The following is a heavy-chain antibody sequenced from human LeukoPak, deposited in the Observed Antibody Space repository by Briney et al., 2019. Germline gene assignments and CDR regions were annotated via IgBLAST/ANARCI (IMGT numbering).Heavy chain of an antibody. D-gene: IGHD6-13*01. CDR2: ISGSGGST. Sequence: GGSLRLSCAASGFTSSSYAMSWVRQAPGKGLEWVSAISGSGGSTYYADSVKGRFTISRDNSKNTLYLQMNGLRAEDTAVYYCAKEPPYSSSWGTFDYWGQGTLVTVSS. J-gene: IGHJ4*02. CDR3: AKEPPYSSSWGTFDY. V-gene: IGHV3-23*01. CDR1: GFTSSSYA.